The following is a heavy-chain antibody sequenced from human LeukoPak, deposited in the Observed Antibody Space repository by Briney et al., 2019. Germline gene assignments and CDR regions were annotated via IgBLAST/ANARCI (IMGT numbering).Heavy chain of an antibody. CDR2: IIPIFGTA. CDR3: AQSGY. CDR1: GYTFTSYY. D-gene: IGHD3-3*01. Sequence: SVKVSCKASGYTFTSYYMHWVRQAPGQGLEWMGGIIPIFGTANYAQKFQGRVTITTDESTSTAYMELSSLRSEDTAVYYCAQSGYWGQGTLVTVSS. J-gene: IGHJ4*02. V-gene: IGHV1-69*05.